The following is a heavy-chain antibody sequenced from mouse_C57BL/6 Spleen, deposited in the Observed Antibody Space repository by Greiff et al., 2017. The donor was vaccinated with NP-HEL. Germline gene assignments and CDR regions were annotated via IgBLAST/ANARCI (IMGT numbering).Heavy chain of an antibody. Sequence: QVQLKQSGPGLVAPSQSLSITCTVSGFSLTSYGVDWVRQPPGKGLEWLGVIWGGGSTNYNSAPKSRLSISKDNSKSQVILKMNSLQTDDTAMYYCAKRSNYGYFDVWGTGTTVTVSS. D-gene: IGHD2-5*01. CDR3: AKRSNYGYFDV. V-gene: IGHV2-9*01. CDR1: GFSLTSYG. J-gene: IGHJ1*03. CDR2: IWGGGST.